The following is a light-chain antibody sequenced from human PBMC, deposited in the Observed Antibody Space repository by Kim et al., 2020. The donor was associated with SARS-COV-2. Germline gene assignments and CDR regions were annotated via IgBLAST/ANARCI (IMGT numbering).Light chain of an antibody. CDR2: GAS. J-gene: IGKJ1*01. CDR3: QQYDSWPRT. Sequence: VSPGERATLSCRASQSISRSLAWYQQNLGQPPRLLIYGASTRATGIPTRFSGSGSGSEFTLTITSLQAEDVATYYCQQYDSWPRTFGQGTKVDIK. V-gene: IGKV3-15*01. CDR1: QSISRS.